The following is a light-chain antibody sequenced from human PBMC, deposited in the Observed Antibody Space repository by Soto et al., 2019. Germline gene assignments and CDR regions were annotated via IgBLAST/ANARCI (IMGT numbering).Light chain of an antibody. Sequence: EIVLTQSPATLSVSPGERATLSCRASQSVSNYLAWFQQKPGQAPRLLIYDASNRATGIPARFSGSGSGTDFTLTINSLEPEDFAVHYCQLRGNWPPFTFGPGTRVDIK. CDR1: QSVSNY. J-gene: IGKJ3*01. V-gene: IGKV3-11*01. CDR2: DAS. CDR3: QLRGNWPPFT.